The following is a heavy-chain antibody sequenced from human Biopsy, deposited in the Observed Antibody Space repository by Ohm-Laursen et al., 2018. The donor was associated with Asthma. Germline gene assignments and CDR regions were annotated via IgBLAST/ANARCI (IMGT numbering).Heavy chain of an antibody. J-gene: IGHJ6*02. Sequence: SVKASCKAPGGTFSNFAISWARQAPGQGLEWLGGLMTVFGKTNHAQKFQGRVTITADESTSTAYMEVTSLRSENTAIYYCARCQVGYSSGWSLLLKKIYYSGMDVWGQGTAVTVSS. V-gene: IGHV1-69*01. D-gene: IGHD6-19*01. CDR3: ARCQVGYSSGWSLLLKKIYYSGMDV. CDR1: GGTFSNFA. CDR2: LMTVFGKT.